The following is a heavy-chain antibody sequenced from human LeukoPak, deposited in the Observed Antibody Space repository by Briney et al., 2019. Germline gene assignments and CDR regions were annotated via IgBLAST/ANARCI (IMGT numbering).Heavy chain of an antibody. CDR2: ISSSSSYI. J-gene: IGHJ4*02. CDR1: GFTFSSYS. Sequence: GGSLRLSCAASGFTFSSYSMNWVRQAPGKGLEWVSSISSSSSYIYYADSVKGRFTISRDNAKNSLYLQMNSLRAEDTAVYYCARGVVDYYDFWSGYYTGDYLDYWGQGTLVTVSS. V-gene: IGHV3-21*01. D-gene: IGHD3-3*01. CDR3: ARGVVDYYDFWSGYYTGDYLDY.